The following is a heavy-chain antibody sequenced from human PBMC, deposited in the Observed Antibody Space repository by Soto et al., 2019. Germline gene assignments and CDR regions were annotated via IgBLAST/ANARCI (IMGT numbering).Heavy chain of an antibody. CDR2: ISYDGSNK. Sequence: GGSLRLSCAASGFTFSSYGMHWVRQAPGKGLEWVAVISYDGSNKYYAVSVKGRFTISRDNSKNTLYLQMNSLRAEDTAVYYCAKDGYYYDSSGYFDYWGQGTLVTVSS. CDR1: GFTFSSYG. D-gene: IGHD3-22*01. CDR3: AKDGYYYDSSGYFDY. J-gene: IGHJ4*02. V-gene: IGHV3-30*18.